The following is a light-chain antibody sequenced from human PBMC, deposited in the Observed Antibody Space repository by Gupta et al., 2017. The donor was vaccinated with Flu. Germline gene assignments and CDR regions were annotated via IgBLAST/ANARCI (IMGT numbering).Light chain of an antibody. Sequence: QSVLTQPPSASGTPGQRVTISCSGSSSNIGSNYVYWYQQLPGTAPKLLIYRNNQRPSGVPDRFSGSKSGTSASLAISGLRSEDEADYYCAAWDDSLSVWVFDGGTKLTVL. V-gene: IGLV1-47*01. J-gene: IGLJ3*02. CDR2: RNN. CDR1: SSNIGSNY. CDR3: AAWDDSLSVWV.